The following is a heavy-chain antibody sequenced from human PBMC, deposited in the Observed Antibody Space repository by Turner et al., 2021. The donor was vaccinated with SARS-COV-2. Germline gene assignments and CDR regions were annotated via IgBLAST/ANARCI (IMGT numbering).Heavy chain of an antibody. J-gene: IGHJ1*01. CDR3: ARECDASSGCAEYFQH. CDR2: ISDDGRNK. V-gene: IGHV3-30*04. CDR1: GLTFSSYA. D-gene: IGHD3-22*01. Sequence: VQLVESVGGLFQPGGSLRLSCAASGLTFSSYAMHWVGQAPGKGLEWVAVISDDGRNKYYADSVKGRFTISRDNSKNTLYLQMNSLRAEDTAVYYCARECDASSGCAEYFQHWGQGTLVTVSS.